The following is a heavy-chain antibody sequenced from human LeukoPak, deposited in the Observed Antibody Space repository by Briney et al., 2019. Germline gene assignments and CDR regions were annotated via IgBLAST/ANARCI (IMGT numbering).Heavy chain of an antibody. CDR2: INHSGST. V-gene: IGHV4-34*01. D-gene: IGHD3-10*01. CDR3: ARIGYYGSESYYNYYYYYGMDV. Sequence: PSETLSLTCAVYGGSFSGYYWSWIRQPPGKGLEWIGEINHSGSTNYNPSLKSRVTISVDTSKNQFSLKLSSVTAADTAVYYCARIGYYGSESYYNYYYYYGMDVWGKGTTVTVSS. CDR1: GGSFSGYY. J-gene: IGHJ6*04.